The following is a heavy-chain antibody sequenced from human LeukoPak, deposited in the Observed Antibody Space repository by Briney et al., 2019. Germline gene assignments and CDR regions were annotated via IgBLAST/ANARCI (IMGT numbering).Heavy chain of an antibody. V-gene: IGHV4-38-2*02. CDR2: VHHSGSA. CDR1: GYSISSGYW. J-gene: IGHJ6*04. D-gene: IGHD2-15*01. Sequence: SETLSLTCTVSGYSISSGYWWGWIRQSPGMGLEWIGSVHHSGSANYNPSLKSRVTISVATSKNQFSLKLSSVTAADTAVYYCARLGYCSGGSCSVYYYYYGMDVWGKGTTVTVSS. CDR3: ARLGYCSGGSCSVYYYYYGMDV.